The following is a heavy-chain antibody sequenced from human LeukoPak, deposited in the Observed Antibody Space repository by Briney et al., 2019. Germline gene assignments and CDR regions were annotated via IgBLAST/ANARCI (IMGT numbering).Heavy chain of an antibody. J-gene: IGHJ3*02. CDR1: GYSFTSYW. CDR2: IHPNDSDT. Sequence: GESLKISCKGSGYSFTSYWVVWVRQMPGNGLELMGIIHPNDSDTRYSPSFQGQVTISADKSIKTAYLQWSSLKASDTAMYFCARPRTTTEITSDAFDIWGQGTMVAISS. CDR3: ARPRTTTEITSDAFDI. V-gene: IGHV5-51*01. D-gene: IGHD3-16*01.